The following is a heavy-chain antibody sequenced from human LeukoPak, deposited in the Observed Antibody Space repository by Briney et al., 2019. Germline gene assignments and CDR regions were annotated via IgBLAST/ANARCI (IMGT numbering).Heavy chain of an antibody. CDR2: INPNSGGT. CDR1: GYTFTGYY. J-gene: IGHJ4*02. CDR3: ARGPSEWEYYFDY. V-gene: IGHV1-2*06. Sequence: ASVKVSCKASGYTFTGYYMHWVRQAPGQGLEWMGRINPNSGGTNYAQKFQGRVTMTRDTSISTAYMELSRLRSDDTAVYYCARGPSEWEYYFDYWGQGTLVTVSS. D-gene: IGHD1-26*01.